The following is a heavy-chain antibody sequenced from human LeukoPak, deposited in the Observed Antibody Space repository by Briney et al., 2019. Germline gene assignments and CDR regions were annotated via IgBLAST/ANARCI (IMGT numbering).Heavy chain of an antibody. D-gene: IGHD2-2*01. CDR3: ARGVKSRVVPPATGSLDYYYYMDV. Sequence: GRSLRLSCAASGFTFSLYTMHWVRQAPGKGLEWEAVISNDGRNKYYADSVKGRFNISRDNSKNTLYLQMNSLRAEDTAVYYCARGVKSRVVPPATGSLDYYYYMDVWGKGTTVTVSS. CDR2: ISNDGRNK. J-gene: IGHJ6*03. V-gene: IGHV3-30*04. CDR1: GFTFSLYT.